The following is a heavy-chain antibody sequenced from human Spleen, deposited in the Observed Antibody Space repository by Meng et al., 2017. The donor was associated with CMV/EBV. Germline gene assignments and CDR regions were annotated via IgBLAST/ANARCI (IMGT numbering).Heavy chain of an antibody. V-gene: IGHV4-38-2*02. J-gene: IGHJ6*02. CDR1: GYSISSGYY. Sequence: SETLSLTCTVSGYSISSGYYWGWIRQPPGKGLEWIGSIYHSGSTYYNPSLKSRVTISVDTSKNQFSLKLSSVTAADTAVYYCSSRHEAYYYGMDVWGQGTTVTVSS. CDR2: IYHSGST. CDR3: SSRHEAYYYGMDV.